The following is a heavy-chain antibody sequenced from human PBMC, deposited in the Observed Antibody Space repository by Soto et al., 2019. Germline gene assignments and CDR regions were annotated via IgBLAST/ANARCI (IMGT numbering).Heavy chain of an antibody. V-gene: IGHV4-34*01. CDR2: INHSGST. D-gene: IGHD5-12*01. CDR3: ARGQMATHFKRSFDI. Sequence: SETLSLTCAVYGGSFSGYYWSWIRQPPGKGLEWIGEINHSGSTNYNPSLKRRVTISVDTSKNQFSLKLSSVTTADTAVYYCARGQMATHFKRSFDIWGQGTMVTVSS. CDR1: GGSFSGYY. J-gene: IGHJ3*02.